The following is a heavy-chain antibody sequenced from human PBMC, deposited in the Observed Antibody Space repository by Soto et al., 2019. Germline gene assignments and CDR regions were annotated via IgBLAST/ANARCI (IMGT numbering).Heavy chain of an antibody. CDR3: AREKAVAGTPYFDY. D-gene: IGHD6-19*01. J-gene: IGHJ4*02. V-gene: IGHV1-18*01. Sequence: ASVKVSCKASGYTFTSYGISWVRQAPGQGLEWMGWISAYNGNTNYAQKLQGRVTMTTDTSTSTAYMELRSLRSDDTAVYYCAREKAVAGTPYFDYWGQGTLVTVSS. CDR1: GYTFTSYG. CDR2: ISAYNGNT.